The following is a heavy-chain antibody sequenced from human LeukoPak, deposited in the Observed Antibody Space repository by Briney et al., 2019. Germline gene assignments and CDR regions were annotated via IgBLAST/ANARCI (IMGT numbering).Heavy chain of an antibody. V-gene: IGHV3-23*01. CDR1: GFTFSSYA. Sequence: PGGSLRLSCAASGFTFSSYAMSWVRQAPGKGLEWVSAISGSGGSTYYADSVKGRFTISRDNSKNTLYLQMNSLRAEDTAVYYCAKYTCSSTSCYSLGYYYYYGMDVWGQGTTVTVSS. CDR3: AKYTCSSTSCYSLGYYYYYGMDV. CDR2: ISGSGGST. D-gene: IGHD2-2*02. J-gene: IGHJ6*02.